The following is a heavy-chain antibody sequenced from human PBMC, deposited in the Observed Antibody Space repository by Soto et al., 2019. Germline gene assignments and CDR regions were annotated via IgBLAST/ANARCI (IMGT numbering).Heavy chain of an antibody. J-gene: IGHJ4*02. CDR2: ISGSGADT. CDR3: AKDTGRGGGSVFDY. Sequence: XGSLRLSGAPSGFIFSNYAMSWVRQARGKGLEWVSAISGSGADTYYTESVKGRFTISRDNFKNTLYLQMNSLRAEDTAVYYCAKDTGRGGGSVFDYWGQGTLVTVSS. V-gene: IGHV3-23*01. CDR1: GFIFSNYA. D-gene: IGHD2-15*01.